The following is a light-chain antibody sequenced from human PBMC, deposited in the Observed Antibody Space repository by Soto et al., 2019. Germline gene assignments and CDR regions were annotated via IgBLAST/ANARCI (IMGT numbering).Light chain of an antibody. V-gene: IGLV2-8*01. CDR1: SSDVGGYNY. J-gene: IGLJ3*02. Sequence: QSVLTQPPSASGSPGQSVTISCTGTSSDVGGYNYVSWYQQHPGKAPKLMIYEVSKRPSGVPDHFSGSKSGNTASLTVSGLQAEDEADYYCSSYAGSNNVVFGGGTKRTVL. CDR2: EVS. CDR3: SSYAGSNNVV.